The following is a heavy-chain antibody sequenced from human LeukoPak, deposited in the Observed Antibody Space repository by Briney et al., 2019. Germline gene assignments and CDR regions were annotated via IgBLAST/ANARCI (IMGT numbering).Heavy chain of an antibody. CDR1: GSIPFNSYS. CDR2: ITSSGETT. CDR3: AKMQGYFDY. V-gene: IGHV3-23*01. J-gene: IGHJ4*02. Sequence: GGSLRLSCAASGSIPFNSYSMSWVRQAPGKGLEGVSAITSSGETTYYADSVKGRFTISRDNSNNMVYLQMNGLGSEDAATYDCAKMQGYFDYWGQGSLVTVSS.